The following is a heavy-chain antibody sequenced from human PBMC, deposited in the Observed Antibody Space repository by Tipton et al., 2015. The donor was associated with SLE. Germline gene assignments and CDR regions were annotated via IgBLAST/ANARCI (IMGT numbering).Heavy chain of an antibody. CDR3: ARPRSVWFRELYAFDI. V-gene: IGHV4-34*01. J-gene: IGHJ3*02. CDR1: GGSFSGYY. Sequence: TLSLTCAVYGGSFSGYYWSWLRQPPGKGLEWIGEINHSGSTNYNPSLKSRVTISVDTSKNQFSLKLSSVTAADTAVYYCARPRSVWFRELYAFDIWGQGTMVTVSS. D-gene: IGHD3-10*01. CDR2: INHSGST.